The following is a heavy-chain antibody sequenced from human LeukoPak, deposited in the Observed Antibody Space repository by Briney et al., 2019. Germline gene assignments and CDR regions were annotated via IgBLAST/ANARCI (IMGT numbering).Heavy chain of an antibody. J-gene: IGHJ4*02. D-gene: IGHD3/OR15-3a*01. Sequence: PGGSLRLSCAASGLTFSSHWMNWVRQVPGQGLEWVANIKQDGSEKFYVASVKGRFTISRDNGKSSLYLQMNSLRAEDTALYYCATSYNMGWLIGYWGQGTLVTVSS. CDR2: IKQDGSEK. V-gene: IGHV3-7*03. CDR1: GLTFSSHW. CDR3: ATSYNMGWLIGY.